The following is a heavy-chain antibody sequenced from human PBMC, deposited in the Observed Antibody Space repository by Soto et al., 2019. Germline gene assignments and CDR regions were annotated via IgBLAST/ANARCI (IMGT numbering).Heavy chain of an antibody. CDR3: VRQNTWNSYYGMDV. J-gene: IGHJ6*02. D-gene: IGHD1-7*01. V-gene: IGHV5-51*01. CDR2: VYPDESDT. Sequence: GESLKISCKASGYTFSDYWIGWVRQMPGEGLEWMGIVYPDESDTRYSPSFQGQVSISADMSITTAYLQWSSLKAPDTAIYFCVRQNTWNSYYGMDVWGQGTTVTVSS. CDR1: GYTFSDYW.